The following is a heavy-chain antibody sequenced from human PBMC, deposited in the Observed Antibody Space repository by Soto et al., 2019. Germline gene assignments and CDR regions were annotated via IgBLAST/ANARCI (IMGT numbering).Heavy chain of an antibody. CDR1: GYSFTSYW. J-gene: IGHJ6*02. D-gene: IGHD4-17*01. V-gene: IGHV5-51*01. Sequence: GESLKISCKGSGYSFTSYWIGWVRQMPGKGLEWMGIIYPGDSDTRYSPSFQGQVTISADKSISTAYLQWSSLKASDTAMYYCARYRPLRLIYYYYGMDVWGQGTTVTVSS. CDR2: IYPGDSDT. CDR3: ARYRPLRLIYYYYGMDV.